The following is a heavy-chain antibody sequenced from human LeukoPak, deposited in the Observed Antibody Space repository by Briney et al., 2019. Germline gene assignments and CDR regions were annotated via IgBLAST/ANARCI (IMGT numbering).Heavy chain of an antibody. CDR3: ASSPYLSDYYGMDV. Sequence: GGSLRLFCAASGFTFSSYWMSWVRQAPGKGLEWVANIRQDGSEKYYVDSVKGRFTISRDNAKNSLYLQMNSLRAEDTAVYYCASSPYLSDYYGMDVWGQGTTVTVSS. CDR1: GFTFSSYW. J-gene: IGHJ6*02. D-gene: IGHD2-2*01. V-gene: IGHV3-7*01. CDR2: IRQDGSEK.